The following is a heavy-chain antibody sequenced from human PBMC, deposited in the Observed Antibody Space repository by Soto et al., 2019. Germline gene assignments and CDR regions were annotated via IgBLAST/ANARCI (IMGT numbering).Heavy chain of an antibody. Sequence: QVQLVQSGAEVRKPGSSVKVSCKASEGTFSRHAISWVRQAPGQGLEWMGGIIPIFGTANHAQKFQGRVTIIADESTSTVYMELSSLRSEDTAMYYCARGWGYDSNDYYYAYWGQGTLVIVSS. CDR1: EGTFSRHA. J-gene: IGHJ4*02. V-gene: IGHV1-69*01. CDR2: IIPIFGTA. D-gene: IGHD3-22*01. CDR3: ARGWGYDSNDYYYAY.